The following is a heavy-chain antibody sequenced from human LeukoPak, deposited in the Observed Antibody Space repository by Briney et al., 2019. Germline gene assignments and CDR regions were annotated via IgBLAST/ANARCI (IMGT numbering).Heavy chain of an antibody. CDR2: IYYSGST. D-gene: IGHD6-6*01. V-gene: IGHV4-39*01. Sequence: VKPSETLSLTCTVSGGFISSSSYYWGWIRQPPGKGLEWIGSIYYSGSTYYNPSLKSRVTISVDTSKNQFSLKLSSVTATDTAVYYCGLTYSSSSKFDYWGQGTLVTVSS. CDR1: GGFISSSSYY. J-gene: IGHJ4*02. CDR3: GLTYSSSSKFDY.